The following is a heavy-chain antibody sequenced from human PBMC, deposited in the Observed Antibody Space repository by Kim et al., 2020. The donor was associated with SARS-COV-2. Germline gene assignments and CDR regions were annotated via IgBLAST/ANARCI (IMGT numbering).Heavy chain of an antibody. D-gene: IGHD6-19*01. J-gene: IGHJ4*02. CDR3: ARVGSSGWLFDY. V-gene: IGHV4-59*01. Sequence: NHNPSLKSRVTISVDTSKNQFALKLSSVTAADTAVYYCARVGSSGWLFDYWGQGTLVTVSS.